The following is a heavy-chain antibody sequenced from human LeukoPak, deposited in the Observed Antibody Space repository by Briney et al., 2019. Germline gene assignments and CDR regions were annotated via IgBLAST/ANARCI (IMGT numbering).Heavy chain of an antibody. J-gene: IGHJ5*02. Sequence: PPETLSLTCAVYGGSFSGYYWSWIRQPPGKGLEWIGEINHSGSTNYNPSLKSRVTISVDTSKNQFSLKLSSVTAADTAVYYCARVGPYDILTGYYANWFDPWGQGTLVTVSS. CDR2: INHSGST. CDR1: GGSFSGYY. D-gene: IGHD3-9*01. CDR3: ARVGPYDILTGYYANWFDP. V-gene: IGHV4-34*01.